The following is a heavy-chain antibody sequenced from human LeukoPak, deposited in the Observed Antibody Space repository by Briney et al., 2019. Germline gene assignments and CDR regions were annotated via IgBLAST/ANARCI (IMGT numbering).Heavy chain of an antibody. CDR2: INPNSGGT. Sequence: ASVKVSCKASGYTFTGYYMHWVRQAPGQGLEWMGWINPNSGGTNYAQKFQGRVTMTRDTSISTAYMELSRLRSDDTAVYYCAREAYYYGSGSPNWFDPWGQGTLVTVSS. CDR1: GYTFTGYY. CDR3: AREAYYYGSGSPNWFDP. V-gene: IGHV1-2*02. D-gene: IGHD3-10*01. J-gene: IGHJ5*02.